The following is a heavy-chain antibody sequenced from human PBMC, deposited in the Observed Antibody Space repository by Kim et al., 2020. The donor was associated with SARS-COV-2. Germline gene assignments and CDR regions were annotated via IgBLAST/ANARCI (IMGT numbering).Heavy chain of an antibody. D-gene: IGHD1-26*01. V-gene: IGHV1-3*04. CDR1: GYIFTKYA. Sequence: ASVKVSCKASGYIFTKYAMHWVRQAPGQGLEWMGWINIANVKTKYSQKFQGRITFTRDTSASIAYMELSSLSSEDTAMYYCARDSDLSGSYSAVKFDY. J-gene: IGHJ4*01. CDR2: INIANVKT. CDR3: ARDSDLSGSYSAVKFDY.